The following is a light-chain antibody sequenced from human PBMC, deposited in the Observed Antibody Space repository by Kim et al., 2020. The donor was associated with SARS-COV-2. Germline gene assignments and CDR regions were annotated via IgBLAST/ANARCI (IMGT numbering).Light chain of an antibody. V-gene: IGLV1-51*01. CDR3: ATWDSSLNTVV. Sequence: GARVSISCAGSSSTIGNNYVSGYQQLPGTAPKLFIYDNTERPSGIPDRFSGSKSGTSATLDITGLHTGDEADYYCATWDSSLNTVVFGGGTQLTVL. J-gene: IGLJ2*01. CDR2: DNT. CDR1: SSTIGNNY.